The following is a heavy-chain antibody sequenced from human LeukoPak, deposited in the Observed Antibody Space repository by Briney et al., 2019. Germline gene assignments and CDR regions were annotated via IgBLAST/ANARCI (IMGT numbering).Heavy chain of an antibody. J-gene: IGHJ4*02. CDR3: VKVAVQTQVVPAAIFFDS. CDR2: ISGSGGST. D-gene: IGHD2-2*01. Sequence: GGSLRLSCAASGFTFSSYAMSWVRQAPGKGLEWVSAISGSGGSTYYADSVKGRFTISRDNSKNTLYLQMNGLRAEDTAVYYCVKVAVQTQVVPAAIFFDSWGQGAQVIVSS. V-gene: IGHV3-23*01. CDR1: GFTFSSYA.